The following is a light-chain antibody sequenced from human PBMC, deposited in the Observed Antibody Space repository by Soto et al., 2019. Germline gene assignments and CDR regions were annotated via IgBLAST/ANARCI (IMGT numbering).Light chain of an antibody. CDR1: SSNIGTYNL. J-gene: IGLJ3*02. V-gene: IGLV2-23*01. CDR3: CSYAGKFTWV. Sequence: QSALTQPASVSGSLGQSITISCTGTSSNIGTYNLVSWYQQHPGKAPRLVMYEGDKRPSRVSTRFSGSKSGNTASLTVSGLQAEDEADYYCCSYAGKFTWVFGGGTKLTVL. CDR2: EGD.